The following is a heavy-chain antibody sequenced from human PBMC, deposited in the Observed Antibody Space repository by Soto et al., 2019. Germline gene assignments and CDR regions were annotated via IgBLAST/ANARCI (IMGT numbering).Heavy chain of an antibody. CDR1: GYTFTSYG. Sequence: QVQLVQSGAEVKKPGASVKVSCKASGYTFTSYGISWVRQAPGQGLEWMGWISAYNGNTNYAQKLQGRVTMTTDTSTSTAYMGLRSLRSDDTAVYYCAREGGSSWYDYYYYYGMDVWGQGTTVTVSS. CDR3: AREGGSSWYDYYYYYGMDV. V-gene: IGHV1-18*01. D-gene: IGHD6-13*01. J-gene: IGHJ6*02. CDR2: ISAYNGNT.